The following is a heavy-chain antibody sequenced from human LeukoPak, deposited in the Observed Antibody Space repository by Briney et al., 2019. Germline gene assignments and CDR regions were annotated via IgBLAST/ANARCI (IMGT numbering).Heavy chain of an antibody. CDR1: GYTFTSYF. Sequence: ASVKVSCKASGYTFTSYFMHWVRQAPGQGLEWMGWINPNSGGTNYAQKFQGRVTMTRDTSISTAYMELSRLRSDDTAVYYCARVIRYYYDSSVHFDYWGQGTLVTVSS. CDR3: ARVIRYYYDSSVHFDY. V-gene: IGHV1-2*02. D-gene: IGHD3-22*01. J-gene: IGHJ4*02. CDR2: INPNSGGT.